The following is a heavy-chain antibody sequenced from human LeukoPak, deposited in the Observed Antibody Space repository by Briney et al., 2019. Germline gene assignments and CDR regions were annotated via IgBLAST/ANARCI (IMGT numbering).Heavy chain of an antibody. CDR3: ARGPVGATPLDY. D-gene: IGHD1-26*01. CDR2: INSDGSST. J-gene: IGHJ4*02. Sequence: GGSLRLSCAASGFTFSSYWMHWVRQAPGKGLVWVSRINSDGSSTSYADSVKGRFTISRDNAKNTLYLQMNTLRVDDTALYYCARGPVGATPLDYWGQGTLVTVSS. V-gene: IGHV3-74*01. CDR1: GFTFSSYW.